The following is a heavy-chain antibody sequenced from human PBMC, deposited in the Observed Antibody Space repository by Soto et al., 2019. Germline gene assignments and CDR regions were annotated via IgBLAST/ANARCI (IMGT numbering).Heavy chain of an antibody. J-gene: IGHJ4*02. CDR3: TTDNCSIGTCYLNY. Sequence: GGSLILSCVVSGFSITSTWMNWVRQAPGKGLEWVGRIKSQAVGGTTAYTASVQGRVTMSRDDSKNTVYLQMNSLKTEDTALYFCTTDNCSIGTCYLNYWGQGT. CDR1: GFSITSTW. CDR2: IKSQAVGGTT. D-gene: IGHD2-15*01. V-gene: IGHV3-15*07.